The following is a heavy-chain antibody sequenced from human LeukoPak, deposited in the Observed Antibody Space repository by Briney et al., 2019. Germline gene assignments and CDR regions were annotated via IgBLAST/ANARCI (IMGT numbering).Heavy chain of an antibody. CDR3: TRDPRTLDY. J-gene: IGHJ4*02. V-gene: IGHV3-11*01. Sequence: GGSLTLSCAASGFTFSDTYMTWIRQVPGKGLEWVAHISHSENTIMYADSVKGRFTISRDNAKNSLFLQMNSLRAEDTAVYYCTRDPRTLDYWGQGNLVTVSS. CDR1: GFTFSDTY. CDR2: ISHSENTI. D-gene: IGHD3/OR15-3a*01.